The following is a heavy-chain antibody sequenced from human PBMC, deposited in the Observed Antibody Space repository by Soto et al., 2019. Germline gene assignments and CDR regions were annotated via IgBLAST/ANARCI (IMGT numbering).Heavy chain of an antibody. Sequence: GSLRLSCAASGFTFSNAWMSWVRRAPGKGLEWVGRIKSKTDGGTTDYAAPVKGRFTISRDDSKNTLYLQMNSLKTEDTAVYYCTTDDDFWSGFSFDYWGQGTLVTVSS. CDR1: GFTFSNAW. J-gene: IGHJ4*02. V-gene: IGHV3-15*01. CDR2: IKSKTDGGTT. D-gene: IGHD3-3*01. CDR3: TTDDDFWSGFSFDY.